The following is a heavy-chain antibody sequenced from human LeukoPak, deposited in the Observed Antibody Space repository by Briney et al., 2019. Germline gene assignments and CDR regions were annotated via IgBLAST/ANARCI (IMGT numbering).Heavy chain of an antibody. V-gene: IGHV4-59*01. J-gene: IGHJ4*02. CDR1: GGSINTYY. CDR3: ARGWSSSWYPDY. CDR2: IYDRGTT. Sequence: SETLSLTCTVSGGSINTYYWSWIRQPPGKGLEWIGFIYDRGTTNYNPSLKSRVTISVDTSKNHFSLKLSSVTAADTAVYYCARGWSSSWYPDYWGQGILVT. D-gene: IGHD6-13*01.